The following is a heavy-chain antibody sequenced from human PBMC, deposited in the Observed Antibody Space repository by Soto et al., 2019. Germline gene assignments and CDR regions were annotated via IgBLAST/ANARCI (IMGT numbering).Heavy chain of an antibody. CDR1: GFSLSTSGVG. J-gene: IGHJ4*02. Sequence: SGPTLVKPTQTLTLTCTFSGFSLSTSGVGVGWIRQPPGKALEWLALIYWNDDKRYSPSLKSRLTITKDTSKNQVVLTMTNMDPVDTATYYCANAYYDILTGYYFDYWGQGTLVTVSS. CDR2: IYWNDDK. V-gene: IGHV2-5*01. CDR3: ANAYYDILTGYYFDY. D-gene: IGHD3-9*01.